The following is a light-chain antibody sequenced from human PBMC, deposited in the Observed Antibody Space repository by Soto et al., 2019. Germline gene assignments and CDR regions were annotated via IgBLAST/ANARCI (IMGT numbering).Light chain of an antibody. Sequence: DIQMTQSPSSLSASVGDRVTITCRANLGITNYLHWYQQKSGRVPKLLIYAASNLQSGVPSRFSGRGSGTDFSLTISSLRLEDFATYFCQQTYTIPFTFGGGTKV. CDR2: AAS. CDR1: LGITNY. J-gene: IGKJ4*01. V-gene: IGKV1-39*01. CDR3: QQTYTIPFT.